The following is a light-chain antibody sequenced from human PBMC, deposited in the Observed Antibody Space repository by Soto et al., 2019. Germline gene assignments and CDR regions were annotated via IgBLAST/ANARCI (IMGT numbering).Light chain of an antibody. CDR1: QTVSRY. CDR2: AAS. Sequence: DIQMTQSPSSLSASVGDTVTITCRASQTVSRYLNWYQQKSGTAPKLLIYAASTLHTGVPSRFSGSGSGTDFTLTISSLQSEDFAVYYCQQYNNWPPITFGQGTRLEIK. CDR3: QQYNNWPPIT. V-gene: IGKV1-39*01. J-gene: IGKJ5*01.